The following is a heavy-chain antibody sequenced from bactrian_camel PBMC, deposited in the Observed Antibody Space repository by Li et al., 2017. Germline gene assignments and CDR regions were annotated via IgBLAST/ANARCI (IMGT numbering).Heavy chain of an antibody. D-gene: IGHD2*01. Sequence: VQLVESGGGSVQAGGTLSLSCTNAGSSAYTLADSDMGWYRQAAGNECEMVSRISVAGNEHYADFVKGRFTISRDSAKNTLNLQMNNLEPDDTAVYFCAPDAGQSRCSAGFCYCAWGEGTQVTVSS. CDR3: APDAGQSRCSAGFCYCA. CDR2: ISVAGNE. J-gene: IGHJ4*01. CDR1: AYTLADSD. V-gene: IGHV3S55*01.